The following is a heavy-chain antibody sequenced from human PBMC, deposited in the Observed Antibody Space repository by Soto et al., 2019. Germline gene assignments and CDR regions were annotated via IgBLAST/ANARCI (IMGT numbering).Heavy chain of an antibody. Sequence: SVKVSCKVSGGTDGTYSINWVRQAPGQGLEWMGAIIPILSTTNYAQRFQGRVTITADESTGTVYLELTSLKFEDTALYYCASRAMAVTWFDPWGQGTLVTVS. CDR3: ASRAMAVTWFDP. D-gene: IGHD6-19*01. J-gene: IGHJ5*02. V-gene: IGHV1-69*13. CDR1: GGTDGTYS. CDR2: IIPILSTT.